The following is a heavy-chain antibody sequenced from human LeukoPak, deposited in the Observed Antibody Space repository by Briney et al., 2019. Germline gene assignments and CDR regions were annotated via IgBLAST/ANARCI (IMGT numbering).Heavy chain of an antibody. CDR3: ASFDYDLYYFDY. J-gene: IGHJ4*02. CDR2: IHTSGST. D-gene: IGHD3-16*01. V-gene: IGHV4-61*02. CDR1: GGSISSGSYY. Sequence: PSETLSLTCTVSGGSISSGSYYWSWIRQPAGKGLEFIGRIHTSGSTNYNPSLKSRVTISVDTSKNQFSLKVSPVTAADTAVYYCASFDYDLYYFDYWGQGILVTVSS.